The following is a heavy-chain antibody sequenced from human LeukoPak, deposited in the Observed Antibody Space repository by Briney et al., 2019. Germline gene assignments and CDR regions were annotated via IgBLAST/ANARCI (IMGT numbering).Heavy chain of an antibody. D-gene: IGHD4-11*01. CDR2: VYYSGSA. Sequence: SETLSLTCTVSGDSVTTYYWSWIRQPPGKGLEWLGYVYYSGSATYNPSLKSRVTISVDTSKNQFSLRLSPVTAADTAVYYCARDGSNWSNDYYHGVDVWGQGTTVTVSS. V-gene: IGHV4-59*02. J-gene: IGHJ6*02. CDR3: ARDGSNWSNDYYHGVDV. CDR1: GDSVTTYY.